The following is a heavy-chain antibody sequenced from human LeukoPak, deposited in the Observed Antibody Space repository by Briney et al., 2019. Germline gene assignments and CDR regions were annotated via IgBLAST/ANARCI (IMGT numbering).Heavy chain of an antibody. CDR1: GGSINTYY. CDR3: SRHRAFCINGECRTTFDY. Sequence: PSETLSLTCTVSGGSINTYYWSWIRQPPGKGLEWIAYIYSTGTTDYNPSLKSRVTISVDTTKNQFSLKLISVTAADTAMYYCSRHRAFCINGECRTTFDYWGQGTLVTVSS. CDR2: IYSTGTT. J-gene: IGHJ4*02. D-gene: IGHD2-8*01. V-gene: IGHV4-59*08.